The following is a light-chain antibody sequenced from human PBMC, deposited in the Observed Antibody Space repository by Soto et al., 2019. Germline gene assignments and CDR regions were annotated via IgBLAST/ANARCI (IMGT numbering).Light chain of an antibody. CDR3: QQYNNWPRT. CDR2: GAS. Sequence: EIVMTQSPATLSVSPGERATLSCRASQSIRTNLAWYQHKPGQAPRLLIYGASTGAAGVPARVSGSGSGTEFTLTISSLQSEDFAVYYCQQYNNWPRTFGQGTKVDIK. CDR1: QSIRTN. V-gene: IGKV3-15*01. J-gene: IGKJ1*01.